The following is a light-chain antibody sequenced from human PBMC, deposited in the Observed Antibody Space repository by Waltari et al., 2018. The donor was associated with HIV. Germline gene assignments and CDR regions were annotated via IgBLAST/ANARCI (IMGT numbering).Light chain of an antibody. V-gene: IGLV2-8*01. CDR1: SSDIGDYDY. J-gene: IGLJ2*01. Sequence: QSALTQPPSASGSPGQSVTISCTGTSSDIGDYDYVSWYQHQPGEAPKLLIYEVLNRPSGVPHRFSGSKSGNTASLTVSGLQAEDDADYYCSSYGGNSNVIFGGGTKLTVL. CDR3: SSYGGNSNVI. CDR2: EVL.